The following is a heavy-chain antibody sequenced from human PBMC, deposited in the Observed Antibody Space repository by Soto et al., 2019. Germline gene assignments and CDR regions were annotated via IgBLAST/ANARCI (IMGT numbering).Heavy chain of an antibody. CDR1: GGSISSYY. V-gene: IGHV4-59*08. J-gene: IGHJ4*02. D-gene: IGHD2-2*01. CDR2: IYYSGST. Sequence: PSETLSLTCTVSGGSISSYYWSWIRQPPGKGLEWIGYIYYSGSTNYNPSLKSRVTISVDTSKNQFSLKLSSVTAADTAVYYCARLHPGRAAIPFDYWGQGTLVTVS. CDR3: ARLHPGRAAIPFDY.